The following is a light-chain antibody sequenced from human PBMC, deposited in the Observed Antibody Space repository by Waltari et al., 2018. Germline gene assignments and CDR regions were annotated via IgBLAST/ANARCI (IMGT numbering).Light chain of an antibody. J-gene: IGKJ4*01. CDR1: RNVNSN. CDR2: GPS. Sequence: EVMLTPSPDTLSVAPGARATLTCRTSRNVNSNLAWYQQKPGQAPRLLIYGPSTRPTGIPARFSGSGSGTEFTLTITSLQSEDVAVYYCQQYNSWPLTFGGGTKVEI. CDR3: QQYNSWPLT. V-gene: IGKV3-15*01.